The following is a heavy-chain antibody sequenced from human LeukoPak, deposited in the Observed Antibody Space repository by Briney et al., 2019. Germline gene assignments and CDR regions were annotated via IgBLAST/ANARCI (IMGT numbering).Heavy chain of an antibody. CDR3: AKDHYSSGWYFDH. J-gene: IGHJ4*02. CDR1: GFTFSSYG. V-gene: IGHV3-30*18. D-gene: IGHD6-19*01. Sequence: PGGSLRLSCAASGFTFSSYGMHWVRRAPGKGLEWVAIISYDGSNKYYADSVKGRFTISRDNSKNTLYLQMNSLRAEDTAVYYCAKDHYSSGWYFDHWGQGTLVTVSS. CDR2: ISYDGSNK.